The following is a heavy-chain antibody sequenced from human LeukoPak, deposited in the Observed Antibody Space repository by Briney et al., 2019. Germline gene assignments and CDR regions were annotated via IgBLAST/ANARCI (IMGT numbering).Heavy chain of an antibody. J-gene: IGHJ2*01. V-gene: IGHV3-21*01. Sequence: GWSLRLSCAASGFTFSNYAMHWVRQAPGKGLEWVSSISSSSSYIYYADSVKGRFTISRDNAKNSLYLQMNSLRAEDTAVYYCARDPSGDWYFDLWGRGTLVTVSS. CDR1: GFTFSNYA. CDR3: ARDPSGDWYFDL. CDR2: ISSSSSYI. D-gene: IGHD1-26*01.